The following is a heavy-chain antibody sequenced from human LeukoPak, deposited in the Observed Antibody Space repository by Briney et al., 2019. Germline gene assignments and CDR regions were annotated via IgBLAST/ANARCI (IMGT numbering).Heavy chain of an antibody. CDR2: LNPNSGNA. V-gene: IGHV1-8*03. CDR3: ARRRFLGWFDP. D-gene: IGHD7-27*01. CDR1: GYIFTTYD. J-gene: IGHJ5*02. Sequence: ASVKVSCKASGYIFTTYDIGWVRQATGQGLEWMGWLNPNSGNAGYAQKFQGRVTISRNTSISTAYMELSSLRSDDTAIYYCARRRFLGWFDPWGQGTLVTVSS.